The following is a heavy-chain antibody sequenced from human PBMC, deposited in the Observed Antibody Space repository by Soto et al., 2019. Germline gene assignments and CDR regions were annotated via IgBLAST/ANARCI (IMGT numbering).Heavy chain of an antibody. CDR3: IVRYPYYFDY. J-gene: IGHJ4*02. Sequence: EVQLVESGGGLVKPGGSLRLSCAASGFTFSNAWMNWVRQAPGKGLEWVGRIKSKTDGGTTDYAAPVKGRSTISRDDSKYTLYLQMNSLKTEDTAVYYCIVRYPYYFDYWGQGTLVTVSS. CDR2: IKSKTDGGTT. V-gene: IGHV3-15*07. D-gene: IGHD2-21*01. CDR1: GFTFSNAW.